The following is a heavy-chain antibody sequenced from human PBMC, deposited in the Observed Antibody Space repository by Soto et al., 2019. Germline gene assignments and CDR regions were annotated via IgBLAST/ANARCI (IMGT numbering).Heavy chain of an antibody. D-gene: IGHD6-13*01. V-gene: IGHV3-23*01. CDR1: GFTFSSYA. CDR2: ISGSGGST. CDR3: AKDMKQLASYYYYGMDV. Sequence: TGGSLRLSCAASGFTFSSYAMSWVRQAPGKGLEWVSAISGSGGSTYYADSVKGRFTISRDNSKNTLYLQMNSLRAEDTAVYYCAKDMKQLASYYYYGMDVWGQGTTVTVSS. J-gene: IGHJ6*02.